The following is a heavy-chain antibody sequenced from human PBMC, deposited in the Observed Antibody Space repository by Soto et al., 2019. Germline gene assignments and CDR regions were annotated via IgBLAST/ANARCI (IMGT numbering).Heavy chain of an antibody. CDR3: AKASENYDSSGYWYPFDY. D-gene: IGHD3-22*01. CDR2: INPSGGST. V-gene: IGHV1-46*04. J-gene: IGHJ4*02. CDR1: GYTFTSYY. Sequence: ASVKVSCKASGYTFTSYYMHWVRQAPGQGLEWMGIINPSGGSTSYAQKLKGRVTMTRDTSTSTVYMELSSLRSEDTAVYYCAKASENYDSSGYWYPFDYWGQGTLVTVSS.